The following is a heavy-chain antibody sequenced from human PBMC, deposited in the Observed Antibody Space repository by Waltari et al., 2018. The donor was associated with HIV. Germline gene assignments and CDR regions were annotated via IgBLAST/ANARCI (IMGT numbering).Heavy chain of an antibody. J-gene: IGHJ4*02. V-gene: IGHV4-39*01. D-gene: IGHD6-6*01. CDR2: IYYSGGT. CDR1: GGSISSSSYY. CDR3: ASLGQLVNFDY. Sequence: QLQLQESGPGLVKPSETLSLTCTVSGGSISSSSYYWGWIRQPPGKGLEWIGSIYYSGGTYYNPSLKSRVTISVDTSKNQFSLKLSSVTAADTAVYYCASLGQLVNFDYWGQGTLVTVSS.